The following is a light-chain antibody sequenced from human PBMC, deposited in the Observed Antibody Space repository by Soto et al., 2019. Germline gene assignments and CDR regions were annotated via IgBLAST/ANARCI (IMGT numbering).Light chain of an antibody. CDR2: DVS. J-gene: IGLJ2*01. Sequence: QSALTQPASVSGSPGQSITISCTGTSSDIGGYEYVSWYQQHPGKAPKLIIYDVSERPSGVANRFSGSKSGYTASLSISGLQPADEADYYCSSYTSSSTLVFGGGTKLTVL. CDR3: SSYTSSSTLV. CDR1: SSDIGGYEY. V-gene: IGLV2-14*03.